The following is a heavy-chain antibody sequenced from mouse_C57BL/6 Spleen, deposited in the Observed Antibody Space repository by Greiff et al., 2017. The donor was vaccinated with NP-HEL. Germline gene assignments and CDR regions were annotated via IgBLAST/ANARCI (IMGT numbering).Heavy chain of an antibody. Sequence: EVQLQQSGPVLVKPGASVKMSCKASGYTFTDYYMNWVKQSHGKSLEWIGVINPYNGGTSYNQKFKGKATLTVDKSSSTAYMELNSLTSEDSAVYYCARTAHYFDYWGQGTTLTVSS. J-gene: IGHJ2*01. CDR3: ARTAHYFDY. D-gene: IGHD3-1*01. CDR2: INPYNGGT. CDR1: GYTFTDYY. V-gene: IGHV1-19*01.